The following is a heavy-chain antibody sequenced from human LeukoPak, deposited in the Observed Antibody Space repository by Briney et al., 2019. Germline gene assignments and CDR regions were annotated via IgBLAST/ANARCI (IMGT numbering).Heavy chain of an antibody. CDR1: GGTFSSYA. CDR3: AREGEMATNVFDY. V-gene: IGHV1-69*13. Sequence: ASVKVSCKASGGTFSSYAISWVRQAPGQGLEWMGGIIPIFGTANYAQKFQGRVTITADESTSTAYMELSSLRSEDTAAYYCAREGEMATNVFDYWGQGTLVTVSS. J-gene: IGHJ4*02. CDR2: IIPIFGTA. D-gene: IGHD5-24*01.